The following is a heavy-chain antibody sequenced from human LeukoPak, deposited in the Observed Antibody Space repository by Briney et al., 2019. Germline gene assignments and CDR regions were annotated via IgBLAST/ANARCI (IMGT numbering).Heavy chain of an antibody. Sequence: SVKVSCKASGGTFSSYAISWVRQAPGQGLEWMGGIIPIFGTANYAQKFQGRVTITTDESTSTAYMELSSLRSEDTAVYYCARDCHDYVWGSYLNWFDPWGQGTPVTVSS. J-gene: IGHJ5*02. V-gene: IGHV1-69*05. D-gene: IGHD3-16*02. CDR3: ARDCHDYVWGSYLNWFDP. CDR1: GGTFSSYA. CDR2: IIPIFGTA.